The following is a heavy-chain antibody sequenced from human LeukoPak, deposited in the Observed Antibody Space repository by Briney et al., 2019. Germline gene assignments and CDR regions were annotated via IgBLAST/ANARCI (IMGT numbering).Heavy chain of an antibody. CDR3: ARTIGVTYYYDSSGYYVDY. CDR2: IYYSGST. Sequence: SETLSLTCTVSGGSISSSSYYWGWIRQPPGKGLEWIGSIYYSGSTYYNPSLKSRVTISVDTSKNQFSLKLSSVTAADTAVYYCARTIGVTYYYDSSGYYVDYWGQGTLVTVSS. V-gene: IGHV4-39*01. D-gene: IGHD3-22*01. CDR1: GGSISSSSYY. J-gene: IGHJ4*02.